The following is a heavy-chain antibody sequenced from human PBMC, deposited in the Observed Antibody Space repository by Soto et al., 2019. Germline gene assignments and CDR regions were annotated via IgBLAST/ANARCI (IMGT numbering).Heavy chain of an antibody. J-gene: IGHJ1*01. CDR3: GRLTTATPGYFQH. Sequence: SVKVSCKASGGTFSSYAISWVRQAPGQGLEWMGGIIPIFGTANYAQKFQGRVTITADESTSTAYMELSSLRSEDTAVYYCGRLTTATPGYFQHWGQGTLVTVSS. D-gene: IGHD4-17*01. CDR1: GGTFSSYA. CDR2: IIPIFGTA. V-gene: IGHV1-69*13.